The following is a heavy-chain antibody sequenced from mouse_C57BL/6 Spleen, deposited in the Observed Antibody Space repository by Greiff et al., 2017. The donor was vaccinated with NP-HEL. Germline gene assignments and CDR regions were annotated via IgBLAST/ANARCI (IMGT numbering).Heavy chain of an antibody. V-gene: IGHV1-54*01. Sequence: QVQLKESGAELVRPGTSVKVSCKASGYAFTNYLIEWVKQRPGQGLEWIGVINPGSGGTNYNEKFKGKATLTADKSSSTAYMQLSSLTSEDSAVYFCARWGDWAYAMDYWGQGTSVTVSS. D-gene: IGHD4-1*01. CDR3: ARWGDWAYAMDY. J-gene: IGHJ4*01. CDR1: GYAFTNYL. CDR2: INPGSGGT.